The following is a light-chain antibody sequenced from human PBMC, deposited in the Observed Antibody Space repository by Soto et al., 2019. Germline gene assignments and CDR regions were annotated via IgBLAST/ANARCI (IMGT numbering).Light chain of an antibody. V-gene: IGKV1-5*01. CDR3: QQYNSYPWT. J-gene: IGKJ1*01. CDR2: DAS. CDR1: QSISSW. Sequence: DIQMPQSPSTLSASVGDRVTITCRASQSISSWLAWYQQKPGKAPKLLIYDASSLESGVPSRFSGSGSGTEFTLTIGSLQPDDFAPYYCQQYNSYPWTFGQGTRVEIK.